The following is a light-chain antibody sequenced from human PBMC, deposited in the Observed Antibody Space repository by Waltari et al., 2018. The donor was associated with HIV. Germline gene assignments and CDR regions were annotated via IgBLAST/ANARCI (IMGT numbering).Light chain of an antibody. V-gene: IGLV1-44*01. CDR2: SNN. CDR3: AAWDDSLNGWV. Sequence: QSVLTQPPSASGTPGQRVTISCSGSTSTIGSNPVNWYQQLPGTAPKLLIYSNNQRPSGVPDRFSGSKSGTSASLAISGLQSEDEADYYCAAWDDSLNGWVFGGGTKLTVL. CDR1: TSTIGSNP. J-gene: IGLJ3*02.